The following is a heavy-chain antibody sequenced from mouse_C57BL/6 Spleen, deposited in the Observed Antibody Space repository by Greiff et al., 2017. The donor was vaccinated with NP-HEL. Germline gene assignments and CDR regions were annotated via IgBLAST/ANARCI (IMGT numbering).Heavy chain of an antibody. CDR3: ARREIYYGNGFAY. J-gene: IGHJ3*01. V-gene: IGHV1-55*01. CDR2: IYPGSGST. CDR1: GYTFTSYW. Sequence: VQLQQPGAELVKPGASVKMSCKASGYTFTSYWITWVKQRPGQGLEWIGDIYPGSGSTNYNEKFKSKATLTVDTSSSTAYMQLSSLTSEDSAVYYCARREIYYGNGFAYWGQGTLVTVSA. D-gene: IGHD2-1*01.